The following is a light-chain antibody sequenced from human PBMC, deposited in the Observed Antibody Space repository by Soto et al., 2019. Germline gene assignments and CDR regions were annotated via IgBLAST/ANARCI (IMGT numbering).Light chain of an antibody. J-gene: IGKJ5*01. CDR3: QQYNNWPSIT. Sequence: EIVLTQSPGTLSLSPGERATLSCRASQSVTSGYLAWYQQKPGQAPRLLIYGASTRATGIPARFSGSGSGTEFTLTISSLQSEDFAVYYCQQYNNWPSITFGQGTRLEIK. V-gene: IGKV3-15*01. CDR1: QSVTSGY. CDR2: GAS.